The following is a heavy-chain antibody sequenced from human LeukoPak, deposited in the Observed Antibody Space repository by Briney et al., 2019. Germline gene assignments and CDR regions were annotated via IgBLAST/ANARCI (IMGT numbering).Heavy chain of an antibody. V-gene: IGHV3-23*01. D-gene: IGHD6-13*01. CDR2: LSGSGGST. CDR3: AKAAAPGGYWYFDL. CDR1: GSTFSSYA. J-gene: IGHJ2*01. Sequence: GGSLRLSCAASGSTFSSYAMSWVRQAPGKGLEWVSALSGSGGSTHYADSVQGRITISKDNSKNTLYLQANSLRAEDTAIYYCAKAAAPGGYWYFDLWGRGTLVTVSS.